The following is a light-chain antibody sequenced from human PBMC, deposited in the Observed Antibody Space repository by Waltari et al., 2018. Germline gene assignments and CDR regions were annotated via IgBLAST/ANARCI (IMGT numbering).Light chain of an antibody. CDR2: DVS. J-gene: IGLJ3*02. CDR3: SSYTTSGTFGVV. Sequence: QSALTQPASVSGSPGQSITISCAGASSDIGAYNYFSWYQHHPGKAPKVLIYDVSNRPSGVSNRFSGSKSANTASLTISGLQADDEALYYCSSYTTSGTFGVVFGGGTKLTVL. CDR1: SSDIGAYNY. V-gene: IGLV2-14*03.